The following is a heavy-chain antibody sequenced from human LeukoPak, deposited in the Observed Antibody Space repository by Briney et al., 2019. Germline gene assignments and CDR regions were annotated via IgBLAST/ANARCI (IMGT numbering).Heavy chain of an antibody. D-gene: IGHD3-22*01. CDR3: ARQAYGSHFDAFDI. Sequence: RGESLKISCKGSGYSFTSYWIGWVRQLPGKGLEWMGIIYPGDSDTRYSPSFQGQVSMSVDKSITTAYLQWSSLKASDTAIYYCARQAYGSHFDAFDIWGQGTMVTVSS. V-gene: IGHV5-51*01. CDR1: GYSFTSYW. J-gene: IGHJ3*02. CDR2: IYPGDSDT.